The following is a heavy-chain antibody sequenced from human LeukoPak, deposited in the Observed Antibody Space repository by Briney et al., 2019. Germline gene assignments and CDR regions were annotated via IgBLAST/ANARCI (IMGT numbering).Heavy chain of an antibody. D-gene: IGHD3-22*01. Sequence: SETLSLTCTVSGGSISSYYWGWIRQPPGKGLEWIGYIYYSGSTNYNPSLKSRVTISVDTSKNQFSLKLSSVTAADTAVYYCARGDTSGYSPLFDYWGQGTLVTVSS. CDR2: IYYSGST. V-gene: IGHV4-59*01. J-gene: IGHJ4*02. CDR3: ARGDTSGYSPLFDY. CDR1: GGSISSYY.